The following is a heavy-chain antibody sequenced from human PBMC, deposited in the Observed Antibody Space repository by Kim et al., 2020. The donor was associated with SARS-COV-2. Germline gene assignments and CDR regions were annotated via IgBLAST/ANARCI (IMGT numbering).Heavy chain of an antibody. CDR1: GGSFSGYY. J-gene: IGHJ2*01. Sequence: SETLSLTCAAYGGSFSGYYWSWIRQPPGKGLEWIGEINHSGRTNYNPSLKSRVTISVDTSKNQFSLKLTSVTAADTAVYYCARRLSNTSGSGCHYCDLWG. V-gene: IGHV4-34*01. CDR2: INHSGRT. CDR3: ARRLSNTSGSGCHYCDL. D-gene: IGHD3-10*01.